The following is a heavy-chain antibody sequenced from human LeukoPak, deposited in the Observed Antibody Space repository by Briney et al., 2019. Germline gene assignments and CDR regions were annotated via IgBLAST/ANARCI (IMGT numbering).Heavy chain of an antibody. CDR3: ATLGYCSSTSCYSADY. CDR1: GGSISSYY. V-gene: IGHV4-4*07. CDR2: IYTSGST. D-gene: IGHD2-2*03. J-gene: IGHJ4*02. Sequence: KPSETLSLTCTVSGGSISSYYWSWIRQPAGKGLEWIGRIYTSGSTNYNPSLKSRVTTSVDTSKNQFSLKLSSVTAADTAVYYCATLGYCSSTSCYSADYWGQGTLVTVSS.